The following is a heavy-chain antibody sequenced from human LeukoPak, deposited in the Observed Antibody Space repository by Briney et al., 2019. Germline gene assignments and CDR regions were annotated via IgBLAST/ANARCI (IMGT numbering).Heavy chain of an antibody. CDR2: IYSGGST. Sequence: GGSLRLSCAASEFSVGSNYMTWVRQAPGKGLEWVSLIYSGGSTYYADSVKGRFTISRDNSKNTLYLQMNSLRAEDTAVYYCAKGPYYYDSSGYYFDYWGQGTLVTVSS. CDR1: EFSVGSNY. D-gene: IGHD3-22*01. V-gene: IGHV3-66*01. CDR3: AKGPYYYDSSGYYFDY. J-gene: IGHJ4*02.